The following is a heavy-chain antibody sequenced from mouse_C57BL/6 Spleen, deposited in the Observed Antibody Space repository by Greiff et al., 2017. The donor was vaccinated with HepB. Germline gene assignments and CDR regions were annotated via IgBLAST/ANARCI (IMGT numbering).Heavy chain of an antibody. CDR2: ISSGSSTI. D-gene: IGHD2-3*01. CDR3: ATSMGRGFAY. V-gene: IGHV5-17*01. J-gene: IGHJ3*01. Sequence: EVKLQESGGGLVKPGGSLKLSCAASGFTFSDYGMHWVRQAPEKGLEWVAYISSGSSTIYYADTVKGRFTISRDNAKNTLFLQMTSLRSEDTAMYYCATSMGRGFAYWGQGTLVTVSA. CDR1: GFTFSDYG.